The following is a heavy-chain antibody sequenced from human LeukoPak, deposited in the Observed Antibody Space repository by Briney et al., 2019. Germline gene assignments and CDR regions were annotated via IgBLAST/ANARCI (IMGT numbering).Heavy chain of an antibody. Sequence: ASVTVSCKASGGTFSSYAISWVRQAPGQGLEWMGGIIPIFGTANYAQKFQGRVTITADESTSTAYMELSSLRSEDTAVYYCARARYYDSSGYYGDYGGQGTLVTVSS. CDR1: GGTFSSYA. V-gene: IGHV1-69*01. CDR3: ARARYYDSSGYYGDY. CDR2: IIPIFGTA. J-gene: IGHJ4*02. D-gene: IGHD3-22*01.